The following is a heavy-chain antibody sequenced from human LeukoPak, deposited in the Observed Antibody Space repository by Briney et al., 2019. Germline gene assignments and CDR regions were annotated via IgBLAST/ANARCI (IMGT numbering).Heavy chain of an antibody. J-gene: IGHJ4*02. CDR3: ARAGGYCGRISCPYYFDY. CDR2: IRYDGSNK. CDR1: GFTFSTYG. V-gene: IGHV3-30*02. D-gene: IGHD2-15*01. Sequence: GGSLRLSCGASGFTFSTYGMHWVRQAPGKGLEWVAFIRYDGSNKYYADSVKGRFTISRDNSKNTLYLQMNSLRAEDTAVYYCARAGGYCGRISCPYYFDYWGQGSLVAVSS.